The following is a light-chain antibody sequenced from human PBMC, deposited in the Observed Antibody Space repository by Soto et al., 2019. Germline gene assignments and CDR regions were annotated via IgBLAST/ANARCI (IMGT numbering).Light chain of an antibody. CDR3: TSYTSTNTLV. Sequence: QSALTQPASVSGSPGQSITISCTGTSSDVGGYNHVSWYQQHPGKAPKLMIYDVTDRPSGVSNRFSGSKSGNTASLAISVLQAQDEADYYCTSYTSTNTLVFGGGTKLTVL. CDR1: SSDVGGYNH. J-gene: IGLJ2*01. CDR2: DVT. V-gene: IGLV2-14*03.